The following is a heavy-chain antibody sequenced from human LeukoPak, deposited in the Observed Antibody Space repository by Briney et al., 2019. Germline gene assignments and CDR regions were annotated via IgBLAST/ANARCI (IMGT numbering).Heavy chain of an antibody. Sequence: PGGFLRLSCAVFGLTFKNSWMTWVRQAPGKGLEWVATLNQDGGEKYYVDSVKGRFTISRDNAKNSLYLQMNSLRADDTAVYYCARGHWGLDPWGQGTLVIVSS. CDR2: LNQDGGEK. D-gene: IGHD7-27*01. CDR1: GLTFKNSW. CDR3: ARGHWGLDP. V-gene: IGHV3-7*03. J-gene: IGHJ5*02.